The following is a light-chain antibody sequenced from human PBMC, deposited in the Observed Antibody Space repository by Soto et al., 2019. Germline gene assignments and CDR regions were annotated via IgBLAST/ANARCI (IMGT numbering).Light chain of an antibody. CDR1: QDISNY. Sequence: DIQMTQSPSSLSASVGDRVTITCQASQDISNYLNWYQQKPGKAPKLLIYDASNLETGVPSRFSGSGSGTDFTFTISSLQPEDIATYYCQQYDNRLGFGGGTKVEIK. J-gene: IGKJ4*01. CDR3: QQYDNRLG. CDR2: DAS. V-gene: IGKV1-33*01.